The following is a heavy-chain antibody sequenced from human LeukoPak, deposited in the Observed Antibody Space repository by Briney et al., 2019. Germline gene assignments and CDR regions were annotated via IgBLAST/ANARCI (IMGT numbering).Heavy chain of an antibody. CDR3: ARFNSYGSGSYYMGDPPHGMDV. D-gene: IGHD3-10*01. V-gene: IGHV4-31*03. Sequence: SETLSLTCTVSGGSLSSGGYYWSWIRQHPGKGLEWIGYIYYSGSTYYNPSLKSRVTISVDTSKNQFSLKLSSVTAADTAVYYCARFNSYGSGSYYMGDPPHGMDVWGQGTTVTVSS. CDR1: GGSLSSGGYY. CDR2: IYYSGST. J-gene: IGHJ6*02.